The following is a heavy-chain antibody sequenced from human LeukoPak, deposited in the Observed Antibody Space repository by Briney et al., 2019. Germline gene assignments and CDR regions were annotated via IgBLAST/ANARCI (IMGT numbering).Heavy chain of an antibody. D-gene: IGHD2-15*01. J-gene: IGHJ6*02. CDR3: ARGPSGYYYYGMDV. Sequence: SETLSLTCTVSGGSISSYYWSLIRQPPGKGLEWIGYIYYSGSTNYNPSLKSRVTISVDTSKNQFSLKLNSVTAADTAVYYCARGPSGYYYYGMDVWGQGTTVTVSS. V-gene: IGHV4-59*01. CDR1: GGSISSYY. CDR2: IYYSGST.